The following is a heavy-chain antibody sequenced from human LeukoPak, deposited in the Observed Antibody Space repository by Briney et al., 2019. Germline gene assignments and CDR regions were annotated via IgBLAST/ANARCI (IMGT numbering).Heavy chain of an antibody. D-gene: IGHD3-22*01. V-gene: IGHV4-30-2*01. CDR1: GVSISSGGYY. CDR3: ARVSRITYYYDSSGYPEGYFDY. Sequence: SETLSLTCTVSGVSISSGGYYWSWIRQPPGKGLEWIGYIYHSGSTYYNPSLKSRVTISVDRSKNQFSLKLSSVTAADTAVYYCARVSRITYYYDSSGYPEGYFDYWGQGTLVTVSS. J-gene: IGHJ4*02. CDR2: IYHSGST.